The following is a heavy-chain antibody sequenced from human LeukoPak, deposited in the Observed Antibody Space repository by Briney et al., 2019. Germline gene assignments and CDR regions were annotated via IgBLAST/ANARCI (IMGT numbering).Heavy chain of an antibody. J-gene: IGHJ5*02. D-gene: IGHD6-19*01. Sequence: GASVKVSCKASGGTFSSYAISWVRQAPGQGLEWMGGIIPIFGTANYAQKFQGRVTITADESTSTAYMELSSLRSEDTAVYYCAREKGYSSGQLTYNWFDPWGQGTLVTVSS. CDR2: IIPIFGTA. CDR3: AREKGYSSGQLTYNWFDP. V-gene: IGHV1-69*13. CDR1: GGTFSSYA.